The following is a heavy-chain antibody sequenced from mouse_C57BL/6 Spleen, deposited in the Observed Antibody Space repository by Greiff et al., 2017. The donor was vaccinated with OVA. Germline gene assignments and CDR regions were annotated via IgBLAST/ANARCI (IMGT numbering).Heavy chain of an antibody. CDR3: TRGSYYYGSSYDYFDY. CDR2: ISSGGDYI. V-gene: IGHV5-9-1*02. Sequence: EVKLMESGEGLVKPGGSLKLSCAASGFTFSSYAMSWVRQTPEKRLEWVAYISSGGDYIYYADTVKGRFTISRDNARNTLYLQMSSLKSEDTAMYYCTRGSYYYGSSYDYFDYWGQGTTLTVSS. CDR1: GFTFSSYA. J-gene: IGHJ2*01. D-gene: IGHD1-1*01.